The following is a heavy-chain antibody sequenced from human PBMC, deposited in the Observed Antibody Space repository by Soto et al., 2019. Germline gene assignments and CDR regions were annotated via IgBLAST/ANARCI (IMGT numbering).Heavy chain of an antibody. Sequence: GGSLRLSCAAPGFTVSSNYMSWVRQAPGKGLEWVSVIYSGGSTYYADSVKGRFTISRDNSKNTLYLQMNSLRAEDTAVYYCARDRTEYYYGMDVWGQGTTVTVSS. CDR2: IYSGGST. V-gene: IGHV3-53*01. J-gene: IGHJ6*02. CDR1: GFTVSSNY. CDR3: ARDRTEYYYGMDV.